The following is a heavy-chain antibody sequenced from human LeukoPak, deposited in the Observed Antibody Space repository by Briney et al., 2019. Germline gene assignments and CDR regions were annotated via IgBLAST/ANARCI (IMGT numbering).Heavy chain of an antibody. CDR3: AKDYYGSGSFYNVLDWFDP. D-gene: IGHD3-10*01. V-gene: IGHV3-23*01. CDR2: ISGSGGST. J-gene: IGHJ5*02. Sequence: GGSLRLSCAASGFTFSSYAMSWVRQAPGKGLEWVSAISGSGGSTYYADSVKGRFTISRDNSKNTLYLQMNSLRAEDTAVYYCAKDYYGSGSFYNVLDWFDPWGQGTLVTVSS. CDR1: GFTFSSYA.